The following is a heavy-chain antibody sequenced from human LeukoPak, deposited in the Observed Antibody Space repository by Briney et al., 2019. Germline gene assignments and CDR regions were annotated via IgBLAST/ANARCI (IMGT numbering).Heavy chain of an antibody. CDR1: GFTFSNFW. CDR3: AREVDGSYYFDS. V-gene: IGHV3-74*01. J-gene: IGHJ4*02. D-gene: IGHD5-24*01. CDR2: IYGDGSFT. Sequence: GGSLRLSCAASGFTFSNFWMHWVRQAPGKGLVWVALIYGDGSFTRYADSGKGRFTISRDNAKNTLYLHMNSLRAEDTAVYYCAREVDGSYYFDSWGQGTLVTVSS.